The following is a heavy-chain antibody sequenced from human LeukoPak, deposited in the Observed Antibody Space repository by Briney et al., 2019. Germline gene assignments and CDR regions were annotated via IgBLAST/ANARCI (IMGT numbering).Heavy chain of an antibody. Sequence: PGGSLRLSCAASGFTFDNYNMNWVRQAPGKGLEWVSYISSTGIIIYYADSVKGRFTISRDNAKNSLYLHMNSLRAEDTAVYYCARDPNSSGWYGWFDPWGQGTLVTVSS. CDR2: ISSTGIII. D-gene: IGHD6-19*01. CDR3: ARDPNSSGWYGWFDP. J-gene: IGHJ5*02. CDR1: GFTFDNYN. V-gene: IGHV3-48*04.